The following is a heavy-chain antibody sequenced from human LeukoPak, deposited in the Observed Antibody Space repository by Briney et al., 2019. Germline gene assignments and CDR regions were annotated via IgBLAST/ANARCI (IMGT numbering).Heavy chain of an antibody. CDR1: GGSFSGYY. J-gene: IGHJ5*02. CDR2: INHSGST. Sequence: PSETLSLTCAVYGGSFSGYYWGWIRQPPGKGLEWIGEINHSGSTNYNPSLKSRVTISVDTSKNQFSLKLSSVTAADTAVYYCARGGYCSSTSCYTTWFDPWGQGTLVTVSS. V-gene: IGHV4-34*01. D-gene: IGHD2-2*02. CDR3: ARGGYCSSTSCYTTWFDP.